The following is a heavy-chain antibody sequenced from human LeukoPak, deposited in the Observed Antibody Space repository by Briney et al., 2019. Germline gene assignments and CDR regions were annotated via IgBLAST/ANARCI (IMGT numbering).Heavy chain of an antibody. CDR1: GYSFTSYW. CDR3: AISVAGTVGINWFDP. V-gene: IGHV5-51*01. D-gene: IGHD6-19*01. CDR2: IYPGDSDT. J-gene: IGHJ5*02. Sequence: GESLKISCKGSGYSFTSYWIGWVRQMPGKGLEWMGIIYPGDSDTRYSPSFQGQVTISADKSISTACLQWSSLKASDTAMYYCAISVAGTVGINWFDPWGQGTLVTVSS.